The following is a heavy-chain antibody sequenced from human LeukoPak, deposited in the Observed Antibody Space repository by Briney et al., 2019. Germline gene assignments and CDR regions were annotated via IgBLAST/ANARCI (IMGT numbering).Heavy chain of an antibody. D-gene: IGHD4-23*01. CDR1: GGSISSYY. J-gene: IGHJ4*02. CDR2: IYYSGST. CDR3: ARLGDYGGNSVYFDY. Sequence: SETLSLTCTVSGGSISSYYWSWIRQPPGKGLEWIGYIYYSGSTNYNPSLKSRVTISVDTSKNQFSLKLSSVTAADTAVYCCARLGDYGGNSVYFDYWGQGTLVTVSS. V-gene: IGHV4-59*08.